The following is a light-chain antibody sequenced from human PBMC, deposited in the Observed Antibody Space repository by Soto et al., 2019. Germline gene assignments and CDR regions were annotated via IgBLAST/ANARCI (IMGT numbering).Light chain of an antibody. CDR3: QQSYSTPWT. CDR1: QSISSY. V-gene: IGKV1-39*01. J-gene: IGKJ1*01. Sequence: DIQMTQSPSSLSASVGDRVTITCRASQSISSYLNWYQQKPGKAPKLLIYAASSLQSGVPSRFSGSGSGTDFTLPISSLQPEDFATYYCQQSYSTPWTFGQGTKVKIK. CDR2: AAS.